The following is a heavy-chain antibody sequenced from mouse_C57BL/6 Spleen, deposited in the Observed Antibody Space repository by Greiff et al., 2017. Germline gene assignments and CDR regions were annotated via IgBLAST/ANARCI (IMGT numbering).Heavy chain of an antibody. J-gene: IGHJ3*01. D-gene: IGHD2-5*01. CDR3: ARSSLYSKAWCAY. V-gene: IGHV1-53*01. CDR1: GYTFTSYW. Sequence: VQLQQPGTELVKPGASVKLSCKASGYTFTSYWMHWVKQRPGQGLEWIGNINPSNGGTNYNEKFKSKATLTVDKSSSTAYMQLSSLTSEDSAVYYWARSSLYSKAWCAYWGQGTLVTVSA. CDR2: INPSNGGT.